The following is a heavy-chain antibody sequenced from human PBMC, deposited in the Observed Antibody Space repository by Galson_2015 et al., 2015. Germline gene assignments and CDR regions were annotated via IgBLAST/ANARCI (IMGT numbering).Heavy chain of an antibody. V-gene: IGHV4-59*01. CDR2: VYYSVST. Sequence: SGTRSLTCTFSGSPISVYYWSWGRHSPGEGRERSGDVYYSVSTNYNPSLKSRVTISVDTSKNQFSLRLSSLTAADTASYYCARDSNGWGRFDPWGQGTLVTVSS. CDR1: GSPISVYY. J-gene: IGHJ5*02. CDR3: ARDSNGWGRFDP. D-gene: IGHD6-19*01.